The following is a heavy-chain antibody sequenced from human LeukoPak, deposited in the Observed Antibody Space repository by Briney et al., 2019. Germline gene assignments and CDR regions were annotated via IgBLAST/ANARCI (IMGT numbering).Heavy chain of an antibody. Sequence: PGGSLRLSCAASGFTFNDAWMHWVRQAPGKGLVWVSRLNSDGSSTTYADSVKGRFTISRDNAKNTLYLQMNSLRAEDTAVYYCARGQAQQWLVSPWNYYYMDVWGKGTTVTISS. D-gene: IGHD6-19*01. J-gene: IGHJ6*03. CDR3: ARGQAQQWLVSPWNYYYMDV. CDR2: LNSDGSST. V-gene: IGHV3-74*01. CDR1: GFTFNDAW.